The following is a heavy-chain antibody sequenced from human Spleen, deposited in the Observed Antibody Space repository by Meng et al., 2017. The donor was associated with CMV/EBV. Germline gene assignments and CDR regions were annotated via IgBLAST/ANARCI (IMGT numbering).Heavy chain of an antibody. J-gene: IGHJ4*02. V-gene: IGHV3-33*01. D-gene: IGHD3-3*01. Sequence: GESLKISCAASGFTFSSYGMHWVRQAPGKGLEWVAVIWYDGSNKYYADSVKGRFTISRDNSKNTLYLQMNSLRAEDTAVYYCTRQVPGTIFGVVPFDYWGQGTLVTVSS. CDR1: GFTFSSYG. CDR3: TRQVPGTIFGVVPFDY. CDR2: IWYDGSNK.